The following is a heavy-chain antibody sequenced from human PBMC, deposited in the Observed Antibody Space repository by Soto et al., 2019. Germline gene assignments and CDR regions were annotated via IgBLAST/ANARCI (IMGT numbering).Heavy chain of an antibody. CDR1: GYTFTSYA. V-gene: IGHV1-3*01. CDR2: INSGNGNT. Sequence: QVQLGQSGAEVKKPGASVKVSCKASGYTFTSYAMHWVRQAPGQRLEWMGWINSGNGNTKYSQKFQGRVTITRDTSASTAYMELSSLRSEDTAVYYCARERITMVRGAANWFDPWGQGTLVTVSS. J-gene: IGHJ5*02. D-gene: IGHD3-10*01. CDR3: ARERITMVRGAANWFDP.